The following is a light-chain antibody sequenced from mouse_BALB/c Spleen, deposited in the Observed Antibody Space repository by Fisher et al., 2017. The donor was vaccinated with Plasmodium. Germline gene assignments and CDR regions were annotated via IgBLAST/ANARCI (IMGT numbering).Light chain of an antibody. CDR1: QSISNN. J-gene: IGKJ5*01. Sequence: DIVLTQSTDTLSVTPGDSVSLSCMASQSISNNLHWYQQKSHESPRLLIKYASQSISGIPYRLSVSGSGTDFTLTINSVATEDSGMYFCQQSDNWPLTFGAGTKLELK. CDR2: YAS. V-gene: IGKV5-43*01. CDR3: QQSDNWPLT.